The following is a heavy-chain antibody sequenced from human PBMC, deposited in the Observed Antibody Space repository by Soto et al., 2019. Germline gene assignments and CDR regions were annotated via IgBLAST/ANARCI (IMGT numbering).Heavy chain of an antibody. J-gene: IGHJ5*02. CDR2: IYHSGST. Sequence: QVQLQESGPGLVKPSGTLSLTCAVSGGSISTTHWWTWVRQPPGKGLEWIGEIYHSGSTNYNPSLKSRVPISVEYCKNQCTLKLSSVTAADTAVYYCARKSYFDPYRLGPWGQGNLVTVSS. CDR1: GGSISTTHW. CDR3: ARKSYFDPYRLGP. D-gene: IGHD3-22*01. V-gene: IGHV4-4*02.